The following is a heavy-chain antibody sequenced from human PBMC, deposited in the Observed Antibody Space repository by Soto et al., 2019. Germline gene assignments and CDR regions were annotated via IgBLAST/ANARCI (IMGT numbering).Heavy chain of an antibody. CDR1: GGSVNNYY. J-gene: IGHJ5*02. V-gene: IGHV4-59*02. D-gene: IGHD4-4*01. CDR2: IYYTGRT. CDR3: ARDYSNSWYSPMDP. Sequence: SETLSLTCTVSGGSVNNYYWSWVRLSPGKGLEWIGYIYYTGRTNYNPSLESRVTISVDTSKNQFSLKLRSVTAADTAVYYCARDYSNSWYSPMDPSGPGILVTVYS.